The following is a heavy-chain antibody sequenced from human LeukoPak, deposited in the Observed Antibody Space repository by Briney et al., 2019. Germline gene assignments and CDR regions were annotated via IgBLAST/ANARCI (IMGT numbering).Heavy chain of an antibody. CDR1: GYTFITYK. Sequence: ASVKVSCTSSGYTFITYKMHWVRQAPGQGLEWVGIINPSDGGRRNAQKFQGRVTVTRDMSTSTVYMELSSLRSEDTAVYYCAKDGGSYSADYWGQGTLVTVSS. CDR3: AKDGGSYSADY. D-gene: IGHD3-10*01. CDR2: INPSDGGR. J-gene: IGHJ4*02. V-gene: IGHV1-46*01.